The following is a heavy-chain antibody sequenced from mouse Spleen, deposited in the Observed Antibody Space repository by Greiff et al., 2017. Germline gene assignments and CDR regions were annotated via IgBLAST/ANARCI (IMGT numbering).Heavy chain of an antibody. CDR3: AREGPYAMDY. D-gene: IGHD3-3*01. J-gene: IGHJ4*01. Sequence: DVQLQESGPELVKPGASVKMSCKASGYTFTDYNMHWVKQSHGKSLEWIGYINPNNGGTSYNQKFKGKATLTVNKSSSTAYMELRSLTSEDSAVYYCAREGPYAMDYWGQGTSVTVSS. CDR1: GYTFTDYN. CDR2: INPNNGGT. V-gene: IGHV1-22*01.